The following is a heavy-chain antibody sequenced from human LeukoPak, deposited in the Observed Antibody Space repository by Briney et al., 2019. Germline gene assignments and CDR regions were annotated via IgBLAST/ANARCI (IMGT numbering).Heavy chain of an antibody. V-gene: IGHV3-21*04. CDR1: GFTFSSYS. Sequence: PGGSLRLSCAASGFTFSSYSMNWVRQAPGKGLEWVSSISSSSSYIYYADSVKGRFTISRDNSKNTLYLQMNSLRAEDTAVYYCAKSGSGSYNFHIWGQGTMVTVSS. CDR2: ISSSSSYI. J-gene: IGHJ3*02. D-gene: IGHD1-26*01. CDR3: AKSGSGSYNFHI.